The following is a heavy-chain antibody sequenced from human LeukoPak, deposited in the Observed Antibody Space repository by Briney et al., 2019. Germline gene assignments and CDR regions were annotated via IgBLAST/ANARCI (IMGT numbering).Heavy chain of an antibody. Sequence: GGSLRLSCGGSGFTFSNYWMGWVRQAPGKGLQWVANIKTDGSEKYYVDSVKGRFTISRDNAKNSLYLQMNSLRAEDTAVYYCATNSSLNRREFQYWGQGTLLTVSS. CDR3: ATNSSLNRREFQY. J-gene: IGHJ1*01. V-gene: IGHV3-7*01. CDR1: GFTFSNYW. CDR2: IKTDGSEK. D-gene: IGHD3-22*01.